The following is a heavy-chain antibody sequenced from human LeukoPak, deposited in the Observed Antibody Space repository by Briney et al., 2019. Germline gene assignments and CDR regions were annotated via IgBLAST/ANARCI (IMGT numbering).Heavy chain of an antibody. J-gene: IGHJ6*02. CDR3: ARVEQQLYGMDV. D-gene: IGHD6-13*01. CDR1: GFTFSSYS. Sequence: PGGSLRLSCAASGFTFSSYSMNWVRQAPGKGLEWVSSISSSSSYIYYADSEKGRFTISRDNAKNSLYLQMNSLRAEDTAVYYCARVEQQLYGMDVWGQGTTVTVSS. CDR2: ISSSSSYI. V-gene: IGHV3-21*01.